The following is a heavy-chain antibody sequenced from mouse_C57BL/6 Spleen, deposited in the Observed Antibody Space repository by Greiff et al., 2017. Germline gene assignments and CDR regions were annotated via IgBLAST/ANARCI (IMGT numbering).Heavy chain of an antibody. V-gene: IGHV1-61*01. CDR1: GYTFTSYW. Sequence: QVQLQQPGAELVRPGSSVKLSCKASGYTFTSYWMAWVKQRPGQGLEWIGNIYPSDSETHYNQKFKDKATLTVDKSSSTAYMQLSSLTSEDSAVYYCARRYLWYFDVWGTVTTVTVSS. D-gene: IGHD5-1*01. CDR3: ARRYLWYFDV. J-gene: IGHJ1*03. CDR2: IYPSDSET.